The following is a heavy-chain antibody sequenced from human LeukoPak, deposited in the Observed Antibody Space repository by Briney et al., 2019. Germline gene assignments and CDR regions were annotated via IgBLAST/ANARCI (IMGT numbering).Heavy chain of an antibody. Sequence: GGSLRLSCAASGFTVSSNYMSWVRQAPGKGLEWVSAISGSGGSTYYADSVKGRFTISRDNSKNTLYLQMNSLRAEDTAVYYCAKVVDGDYEDYWGQGTLVTVSS. J-gene: IGHJ4*02. CDR1: GFTVSSNY. CDR3: AKVVDGDYEDY. CDR2: ISGSGGST. D-gene: IGHD4-17*01. V-gene: IGHV3-23*01.